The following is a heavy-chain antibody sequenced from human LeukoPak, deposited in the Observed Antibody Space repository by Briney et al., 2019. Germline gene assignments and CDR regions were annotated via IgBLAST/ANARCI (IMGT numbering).Heavy chain of an antibody. CDR1: GGSISSSSYY. CDR3: ARQQYSYRKMPGYYFDY. D-gene: IGHD5-18*01. CDR2: IYYSGST. Sequence: PSETLSLTCTVSGGSISSSSYYRGWIRQPPGKGLEWIGSIYYSGSTYYNPSLKSRVTISVDTSKNQFSLKLSSVTAADTAVYYCARQQYSYRKMPGYYFDYWGQGTLVTVSS. V-gene: IGHV4-39*01. J-gene: IGHJ4*02.